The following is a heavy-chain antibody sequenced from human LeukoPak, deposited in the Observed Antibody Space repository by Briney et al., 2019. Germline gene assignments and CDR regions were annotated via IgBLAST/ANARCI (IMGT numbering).Heavy chain of an antibody. CDR1: GGSFSGYY. V-gene: IGHV4-34*01. J-gene: IGHJ4*02. CDR2: INHSGST. D-gene: IGHD1-1*01. CDR3: ASGRAGARNWNPGY. Sequence: SETLCLTCAVYGGSFSGYYWSWLRQPPGKGLEWIGEINHSGSTNYNPSLKSRVTISVDTSKNQFSLRLSSVTAADTAVYYCASGRAGARNWNPGYWGQGTLVTVSS.